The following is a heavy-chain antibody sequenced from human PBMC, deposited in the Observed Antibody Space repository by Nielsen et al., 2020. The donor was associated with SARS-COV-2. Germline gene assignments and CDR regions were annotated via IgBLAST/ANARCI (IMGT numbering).Heavy chain of an antibody. CDR3: AILNSYSTYYDY. CDR1: GYSFTSYW. V-gene: IGHV5-10-1*01. Sequence: KVSCKGSGYSFTSYWISWVRQMPGKGLEWMGRIDPSDSYTNYSPSFQGHVTISADKSISTAYLQRSSLKASDTAMYYYAILNSYSTYYDYWGQGTLVTVSS. J-gene: IGHJ4*02. D-gene: IGHD6-13*01. CDR2: IDPSDSYT.